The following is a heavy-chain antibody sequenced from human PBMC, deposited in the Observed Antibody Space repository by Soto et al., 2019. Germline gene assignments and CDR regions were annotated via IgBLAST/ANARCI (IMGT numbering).Heavy chain of an antibody. CDR1: GYTFTSYY. CDR3: ARDQAYSGYYYYGMDV. V-gene: IGHV1-46*01. Sequence: ASVKVSCKASGYTFTSYYMHWVRQAPGQGLEWMGIINPSGGSTSYAQKFQGRVTMTRDTSTSTVYMELSGLRSEDTAVYYCARDQAYSGYYYYGMDVWGQGTTVTVSS. D-gene: IGHD2-21*01. CDR2: INPSGGST. J-gene: IGHJ6*02.